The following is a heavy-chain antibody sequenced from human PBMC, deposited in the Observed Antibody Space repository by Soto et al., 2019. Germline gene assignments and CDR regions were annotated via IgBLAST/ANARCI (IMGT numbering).Heavy chain of an antibody. CDR1: GGSFSGYY. V-gene: IGHV4-34*01. CDR3: ARSWVLLDTAMVRWFDP. CDR2: INHSGST. Sequence: PSETLSLTCAVYGGSFSGYYWSWIRQPPGKGLEWIGEINHSGSTNYNPSLKSRVTISVDTSKNQFSLKLSSVTAADTAVYYCARSWVLLDTAMVRWFDPWGQGTLVTVS. J-gene: IGHJ5*02. D-gene: IGHD5-18*01.